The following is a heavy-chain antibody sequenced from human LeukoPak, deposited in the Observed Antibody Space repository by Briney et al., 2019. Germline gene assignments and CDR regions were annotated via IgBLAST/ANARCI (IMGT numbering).Heavy chain of an antibody. CDR2: IYPRDGST. CDR3: ARDQEGFDY. Sequence: ASVKVSCKASGYTFTSNYIHWVRQAPGQGLEWMGMIYPRDGSTSYARKFQGRVTVTRDTSTSTVHMELSGLRSEDTAVYYCARDQEGFDYWGQGTPVTVSS. J-gene: IGHJ4*02. CDR1: GYTFTSNY. V-gene: IGHV1-46*01.